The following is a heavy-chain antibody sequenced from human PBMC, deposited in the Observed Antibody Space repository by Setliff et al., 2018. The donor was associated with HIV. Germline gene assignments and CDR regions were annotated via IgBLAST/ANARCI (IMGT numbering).Heavy chain of an antibody. CDR2: MKYDGTEI. D-gene: IGHD3-9*01. CDR3: VREGEYFDTIGHYLVRRFFDL. Sequence: HGESLKISCAASGFSFRTYWMSWVRQAPGKGLEWVANMKYDGTEIYYVDAVKGRFTISRDNAKKSVFLHMNSLRGEDTAVYYCVREGEYFDTIGHYLVRRFFDLWGQGTMVTVSS. V-gene: IGHV3-7*01. J-gene: IGHJ3*01. CDR1: GFSFRTYW.